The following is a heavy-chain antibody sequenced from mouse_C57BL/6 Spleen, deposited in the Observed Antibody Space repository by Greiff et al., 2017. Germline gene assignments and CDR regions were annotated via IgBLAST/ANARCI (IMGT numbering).Heavy chain of an antibody. CDR2: INPHNGGT. J-gene: IGHJ3*01. D-gene: IGHD2-4*01. CDR1: GYTFTDYY. V-gene: IGHV1-26*01. Sequence: VQLQQSGPELVKPGASVKISCKASGYTFTDYYMNWVKQSHGKSLEWIGDINPHNGGTSYNQKFKGKATLTVDKSSSTAYMELRSLTSEDSAVYYCARDYYDYDGFAYWGQGTLVTVSA. CDR3: ARDYYDYDGFAY.